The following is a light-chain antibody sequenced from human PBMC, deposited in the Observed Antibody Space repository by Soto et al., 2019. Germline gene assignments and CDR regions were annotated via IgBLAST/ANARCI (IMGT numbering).Light chain of an antibody. CDR3: QQYLGSPIT. J-gene: IGKJ5*01. CDR1: RTVFYSPNKRNY. CDR2: WAS. V-gene: IGKV4-1*01. Sequence: DLVMTQSPDSLAVSLGERATINCRSSRTVFYSPNKRNYLAWYQQRPGQPPKLLISWASIRESGVPDRFSGSGSETDFTLTISSLQAEDVAVYYCQQYLGSPITFGQGTRLEIK.